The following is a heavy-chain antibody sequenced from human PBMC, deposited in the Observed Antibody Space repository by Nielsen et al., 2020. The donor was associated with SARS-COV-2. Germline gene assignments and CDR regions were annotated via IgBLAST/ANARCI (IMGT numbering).Heavy chain of an antibody. CDR1: GGSISSSSYY. J-gene: IGHJ4*02. D-gene: IGHD2-8*01. CDR3: ARIKGAEWNFDY. V-gene: IGHV4-39*01. Sequence: SETLSLTCTVSGGSISSSSYYWGWIRQPPGKGLEWIGEINHSGSANYNPSLKSRVTISVDTSKNQFSLKLSSVTAADTAVYYCARIKGAEWNFDYWGQGTLVTVSS. CDR2: INHSGSA.